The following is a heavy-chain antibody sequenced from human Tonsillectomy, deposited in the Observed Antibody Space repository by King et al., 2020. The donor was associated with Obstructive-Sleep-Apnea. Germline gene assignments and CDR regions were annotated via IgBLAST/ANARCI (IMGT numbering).Heavy chain of an antibody. V-gene: IGHV3-48*04. CDR3: ARDSSGYSP. CDR2: ITSIISTI. CDR1: GFTFSSYS. Sequence: VQLVESGGGLVQPGGSLRLSCAASGFTFSSYSMNWVRQAPGKWLDWDSYITSIISTIYYADSVKGRFTISRDNAKNSLYLQMNSLRVEDTAVYYCARDSSGYSPWGQGTLVTVSS. J-gene: IGHJ5*02. D-gene: IGHD3-22*01.